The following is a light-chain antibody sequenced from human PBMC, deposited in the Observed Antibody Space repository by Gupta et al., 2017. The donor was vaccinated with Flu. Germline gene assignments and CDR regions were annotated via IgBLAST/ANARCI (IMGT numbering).Light chain of an antibody. J-gene: IGKJ4*01. CDR1: QRVSNSH. CDR2: DAS. CDR3: QQYETSPLT. Sequence: DTATLSCRASQRVSNSHLVWYQQKPGQAPRLLFYDASRRATGIPDRFRGSGSGTDFTLTISRLEPADFAVYYCQQYETSPLTFGGGTTVEI. V-gene: IGKV3-20*01.